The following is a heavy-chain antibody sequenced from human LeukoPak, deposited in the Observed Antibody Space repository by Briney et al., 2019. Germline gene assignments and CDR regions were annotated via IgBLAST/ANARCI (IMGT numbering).Heavy chain of an antibody. Sequence: PSETLSLTCAVYGGSFSGYYWSWIRQPPGKGLEWIGEINHSGSTYYNPSLKSRVTISVDTSKNQFSLKLSSVTAADTAVYYCARDRKFGEYDYWGQGTLVTVSS. V-gene: IGHV4-34*09. J-gene: IGHJ4*02. D-gene: IGHD2-21*01. CDR1: GGSFSGYY. CDR3: ARDRKFGEYDY. CDR2: INHSGST.